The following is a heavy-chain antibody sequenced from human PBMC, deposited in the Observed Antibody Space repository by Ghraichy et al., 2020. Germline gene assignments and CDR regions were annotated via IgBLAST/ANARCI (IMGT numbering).Heavy chain of an antibody. CDR3: ARVFIFKQQLVLHWFDP. J-gene: IGHJ5*02. D-gene: IGHD6-13*01. CDR2: MNPNSGNT. CDR1: GYTFPSYD. V-gene: IGHV1-8*01. Sequence: ASVKVSCKASGYTFPSYDINWVRQATGQGLEWMGWMNPNSGNTGYAQKFQGRVTMTRNTSISTAYMELSSLRSEDTAVYYCARVFIFKQQLVLHWFDPWGQGSLVTVSS.